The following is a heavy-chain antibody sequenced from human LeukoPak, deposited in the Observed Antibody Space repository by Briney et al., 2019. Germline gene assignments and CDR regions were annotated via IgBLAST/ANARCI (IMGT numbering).Heavy chain of an antibody. CDR1: GGSFSGYY. J-gene: IGHJ5*02. V-gene: IGHV4-34*01. CDR3: AREAHYYGSGSYYRGWFDP. CDR2: INHSGST. Sequence: PSETLSLTCAVYGGSFSGYYWSWIRQPPGKGLEWIGEINHSGSTNYNPSLKSRVTISVDTSKNQFSLKLSSVTAADTAGYYCAREAHYYGSGSYYRGWFDPWGQGTLVTVSS. D-gene: IGHD3-10*01.